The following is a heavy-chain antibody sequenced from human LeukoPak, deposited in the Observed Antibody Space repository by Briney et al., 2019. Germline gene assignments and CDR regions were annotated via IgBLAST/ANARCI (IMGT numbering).Heavy chain of an antibody. CDR1: GYTFTGYY. J-gene: IGHJ4*02. V-gene: IGHV1-2*02. CDR2: INENIGCR. CDR3: AKEGVDWNHSVYYFDY. Sequence: ASVTVSCKASGYTFTGYYMHWVRQAPGQGLEWMGWINENIGCRNYTQKFQGRVTMTRDTSISTAYMELSRMRSDDTAVYYCAKEGVDWNHSVYYFDYWGQGTLVTVSS. D-gene: IGHD1-1*01.